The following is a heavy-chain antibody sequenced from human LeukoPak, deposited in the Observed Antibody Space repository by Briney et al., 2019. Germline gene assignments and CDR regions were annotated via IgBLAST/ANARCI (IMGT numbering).Heavy chain of an antibody. CDR1: GFPFSSYW. J-gene: IGHJ6*02. CDR2: IKQDGSEK. V-gene: IGHV3-7*05. CDR3: ARDRWSRLYYYGMDV. Sequence: QPGGSPGLPWQAPGFPFSSYWTSWVRQAPGKGLEWVANIKQDGSEKSYVDSVKGRFTISRDNAKNSLYLQMNSLRAEDTAVYYCARDRWSRLYYYGMDVWGQGTTVTVSS. D-gene: IGHD4-23*01.